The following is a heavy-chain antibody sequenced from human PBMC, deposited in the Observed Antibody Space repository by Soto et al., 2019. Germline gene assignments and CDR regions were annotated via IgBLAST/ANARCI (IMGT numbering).Heavy chain of an antibody. CDR1: GFSLSTSGVG. CDR3: AHQGDDSSEFNWFDP. Sequence: SGPTLVNPTQTLTLTCTLSGFSLSTSGVGVGWIRQPPGKALVWLALIYWDDDKRYSPSLKSRLTITKDTSKNQVVLTMTNMDPVDTATYYCAHQGDDSSEFNWFDPWGQGTLVTVSS. CDR2: IYWDDDK. J-gene: IGHJ5*02. V-gene: IGHV2-5*02. D-gene: IGHD3-22*01.